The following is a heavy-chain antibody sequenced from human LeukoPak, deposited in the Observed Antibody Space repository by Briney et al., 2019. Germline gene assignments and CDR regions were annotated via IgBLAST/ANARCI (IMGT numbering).Heavy chain of an antibody. V-gene: IGHV4-59*01. J-gene: IGHJ5*02. CDR1: GGSISSYY. D-gene: IGHD6-13*01. CDR2: IYYSGST. Sequence: SETLSLTCTVSGGSISSYYWSWIRQPPGKGLEWIGYIYYSGSTNYNPSLKSRVTISVDTSKNQFSLKLSAVTAADTAVYYCARDRTNPGYSSSWRDNWFDPWGQGTLVTVSS. CDR3: ARDRTNPGYSSSWRDNWFDP.